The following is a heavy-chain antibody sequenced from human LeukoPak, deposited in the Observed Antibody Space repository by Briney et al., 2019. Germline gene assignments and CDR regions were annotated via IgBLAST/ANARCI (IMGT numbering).Heavy chain of an antibody. D-gene: IGHD3-10*01. CDR2: MNPNSGNT. J-gene: IGHJ5*02. CDR1: GYTFTSYD. Sequence: ASVKVSCKASGYTFTSYDINWVRQATGQGLEWMGWMNPNSGNTGYAQKFQGRVTMTRNTSLSTAYMELSSLRSEDTAVYYCAREVRGGGRNWFDPWGQGTLVTVSS. V-gene: IGHV1-8*01. CDR3: AREVRGGGRNWFDP.